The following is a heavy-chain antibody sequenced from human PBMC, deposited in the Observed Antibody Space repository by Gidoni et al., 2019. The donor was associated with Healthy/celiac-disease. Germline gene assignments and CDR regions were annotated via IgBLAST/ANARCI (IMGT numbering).Heavy chain of an antibody. J-gene: IGHJ5*02. D-gene: IGHD2-8*01. CDR2: IVVGSGNT. CDR3: AADHFKGYCTNGVCYTLGNWFDP. V-gene: IGHV1-58*01. CDR1: GFPFTSSA. Sequence: QMQLVQSGPEVKKPGTSVKVSCKASGFPFTSSAVQWVRQARGHRLEWIGWIVVGSGNTNYAQKFQERVTITRDMSTSTAYMELSSLRSEDTAVYYCAADHFKGYCTNGVCYTLGNWFDPWGQGTLVTVSS.